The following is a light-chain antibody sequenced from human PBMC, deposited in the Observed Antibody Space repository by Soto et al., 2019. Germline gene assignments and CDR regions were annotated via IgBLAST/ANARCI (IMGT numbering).Light chain of an antibody. CDR1: QAIRNK. CDR2: GAS. J-gene: IGKJ1*01. Sequence: AIQMTQFPSSLSASVRDRVVISCRTSQAIRNKLGWYQQKPGQAPKLLIFGASTLHSGDPSRFSGSGSGTRFTLTITSLQPEDVATYYCLHEYNYPWTFGQGTKVEIK. CDR3: LHEYNYPWT. V-gene: IGKV1-6*01.